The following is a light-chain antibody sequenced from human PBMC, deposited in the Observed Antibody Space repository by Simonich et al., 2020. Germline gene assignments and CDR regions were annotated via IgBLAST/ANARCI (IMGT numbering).Light chain of an antibody. CDR1: SSNVGGYNY. CDR2: DVS. CDR3: SSYTSSSTWV. J-gene: IGLJ3*02. Sequence: QSALTQPASVSGSPGQAITISCTGNSSNVGGYNYISWYQQHPGKAPKIMIYDVSKRPPGVSHRFSGSKSGNTASLTISGLQAEDEADYYCSSYTSSSTWVFGGGTKLTVL. V-gene: IGLV2-14*01.